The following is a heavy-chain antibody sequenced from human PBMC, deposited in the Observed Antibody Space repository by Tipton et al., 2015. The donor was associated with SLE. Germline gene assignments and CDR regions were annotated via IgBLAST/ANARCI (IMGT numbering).Heavy chain of an antibody. J-gene: IGHJ4*02. Sequence: TLSLTCTVSGGSITSHFWSWIRQPPGKGLEWIGYINYSGSTNYNPSLKSRVTISVDTSKNQFSLKLNSVTAADTAVYYCASPGQYYFDSWGQGILVTVSS. CDR1: GGSITSHF. CDR2: INYSGST. D-gene: IGHD4-11*01. V-gene: IGHV4-59*11. CDR3: ASPGQYYFDS.